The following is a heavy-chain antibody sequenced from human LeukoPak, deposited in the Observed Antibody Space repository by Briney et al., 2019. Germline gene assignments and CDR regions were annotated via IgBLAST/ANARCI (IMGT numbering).Heavy chain of an antibody. CDR1: GFTFSSYS. J-gene: IGHJ6*02. D-gene: IGHD3-3*01. Sequence: GGSLRLSCAASGFTFSSYSMNWVRQAPGKGLEWVSSISSSSSSYIYCADSVKGRFTISRDNAKNSLYLQMNSLRAEDTAVYYCARERYDFWSGYYTDFYYYGMDVWGQGTTVTVSS. V-gene: IGHV3-21*01. CDR2: ISSSSSSYI. CDR3: ARERYDFWSGYYTDFYYYGMDV.